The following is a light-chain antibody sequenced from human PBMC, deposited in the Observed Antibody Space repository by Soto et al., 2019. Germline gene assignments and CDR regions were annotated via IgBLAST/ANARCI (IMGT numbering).Light chain of an antibody. V-gene: IGLV1-44*01. CDR2: SNN. J-gene: IGLJ1*01. Sequence: QSVLTQPPSASGTPGQRFTISCSGSSYNIGSNTVNWYQQLPGTAPKLLIYSNNQRPSGVPDRFSGSKSGTSASLAISGLQSEDEADYYCAAWDDSLNGPVFGTGTKVTVL. CDR3: AAWDDSLNGPV. CDR1: SYNIGSNT.